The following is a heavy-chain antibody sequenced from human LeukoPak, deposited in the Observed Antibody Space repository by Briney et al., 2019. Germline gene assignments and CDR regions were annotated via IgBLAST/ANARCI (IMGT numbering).Heavy chain of an antibody. J-gene: IGHJ4*02. Sequence: PSQTLSLTCTVSGGPIRNAEYSWSWLRQHPGKGLEWIGYIYYRGSTYYNPSLKSRLSLSVDTSQNQFSLKLTSATAADTAVYYCARIHSGGSYGDYWGPGTQVTVSS. D-gene: IGHD2-15*01. CDR3: ARIHSGGSYGDY. CDR1: GGPIRNAEYS. CDR2: IYYRGST. V-gene: IGHV4-31*03.